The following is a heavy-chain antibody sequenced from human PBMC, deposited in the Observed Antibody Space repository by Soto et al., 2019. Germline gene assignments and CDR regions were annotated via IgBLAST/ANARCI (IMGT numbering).Heavy chain of an antibody. Sequence: PSETLSLTCTVSSGSISSTIYSWDGIRQPPGKGLEWIGSIFYSGSTYYNPSLKSRVTISVDTSKNQFSLKLTSVTAPDTSVYYCSRRGTPSWYGYWGQGTLVTVSS. CDR1: SGSISSTIYS. CDR2: IFYSGST. V-gene: IGHV4-39*01. D-gene: IGHD2-2*01. CDR3: SRRGTPSWYGY. J-gene: IGHJ4*02.